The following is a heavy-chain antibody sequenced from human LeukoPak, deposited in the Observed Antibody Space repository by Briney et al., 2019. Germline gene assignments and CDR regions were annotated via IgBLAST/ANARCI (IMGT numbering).Heavy chain of an antibody. CDR1: GDSISSSSYY. D-gene: IGHD3-22*01. V-gene: IGHV4-39*01. J-gene: IGHJ4*02. CDR3: ARGLRHYDSSGYYYY. Sequence: SETLSLTCTVSGDSISSSSYYWGWLRQPPGQGLEWIRSIYYSGSTYYNPSLKSRVTISVDTSKNQSSPKLSSVTAADTAVYYCARGLRHYDSSGYYYYWGQGTLVTVSS. CDR2: IYYSGST.